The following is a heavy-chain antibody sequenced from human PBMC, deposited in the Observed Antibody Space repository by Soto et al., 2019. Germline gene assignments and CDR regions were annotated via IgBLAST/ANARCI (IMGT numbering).Heavy chain of an antibody. CDR2: ISYDGSNK. V-gene: IGHV3-30-3*01. J-gene: IGHJ6*02. CDR1: GFTFSSYA. CDR3: ASVKNCSGGSCYSAYYYYYGMDV. Sequence: GGSLRLSCAASGFTFSSYAMHWVRQAPGKGLEWVAVISYDGSNKYYADSVKGRFTISRDNSKNTLYLQMNSLRAEDTAVYYCASVKNCSGGSCYSAYYYYYGMDVWGQGTTVTVSS. D-gene: IGHD2-15*01.